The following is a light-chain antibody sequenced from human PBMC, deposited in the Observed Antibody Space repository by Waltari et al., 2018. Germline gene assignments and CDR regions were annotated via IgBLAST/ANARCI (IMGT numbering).Light chain of an antibody. J-gene: IGKJ4*01. CDR1: QSVNSY. CDR3: QQRINWPLT. V-gene: IGKV3-11*01. Sequence: EIVLTQSPATLSLSPGGGATLSCRASQSVNSYLAWYQQKPGQVPRLLIYDASTRATGIPARFRGSGSGTDFTLTISSLEAEDCAVYYCQQRINWPLTFGGGTKVEIK. CDR2: DAS.